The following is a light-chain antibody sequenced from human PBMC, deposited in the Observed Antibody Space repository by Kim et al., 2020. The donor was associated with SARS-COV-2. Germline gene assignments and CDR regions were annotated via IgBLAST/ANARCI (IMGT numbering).Light chain of an antibody. CDR3: QQFNTPGT. J-gene: IGKJ4*01. CDR2: DAS. V-gene: IGKV1-13*02. CDR1: QGISSA. Sequence: AIQLTQSPSSLSASVGDRVTITCRASQGISSALAWYQQKPGKAPKLLIYDASSLESGVPSRFSGSGSGTDFTLTISSLQPEDFATYYCQQFNTPGTFGGGTKVDIK.